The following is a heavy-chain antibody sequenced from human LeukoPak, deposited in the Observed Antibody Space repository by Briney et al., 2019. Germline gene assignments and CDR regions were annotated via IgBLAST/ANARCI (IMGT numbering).Heavy chain of an antibody. CDR3: ADSSSPDHAFDI. Sequence: ETGGSLRLSCSASGFTFSNYWIHWVRQAPGKGLVWVSRINTDGTYTTYADSVKGRFTISRDNAKNSLYLQMNSLRAEDTAVYYCADSSSPDHAFDIWGQGTMVTVSS. D-gene: IGHD6-6*01. V-gene: IGHV3-74*01. CDR2: INTDGTYT. CDR1: GFTFSNYW. J-gene: IGHJ3*02.